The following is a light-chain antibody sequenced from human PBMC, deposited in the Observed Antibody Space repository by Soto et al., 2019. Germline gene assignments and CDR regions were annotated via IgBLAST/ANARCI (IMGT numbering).Light chain of an antibody. J-gene: IGKJ4*01. CDR1: QSMSNY. Sequence: DMQMTQSPSSLSASVGDRVNITCRASQSMSNYLNWYQQKPGKAPKVLIHGASSLQGGVPLRFSGSGSGTDFTLTISSLQSEDFATYYCHQTYSAPLTFGGGTKVEI. V-gene: IGKV1-39*01. CDR3: HQTYSAPLT. CDR2: GAS.